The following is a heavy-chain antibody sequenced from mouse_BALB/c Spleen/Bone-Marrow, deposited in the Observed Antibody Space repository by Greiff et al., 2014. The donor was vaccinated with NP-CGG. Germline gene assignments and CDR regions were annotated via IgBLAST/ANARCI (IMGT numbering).Heavy chain of an antibody. CDR2: IYPGNSDT. CDR3: TTLARNYFDY. V-gene: IGHV1-5*01. Sequence: VQLQQSGTVLARPGASVKMSCKASGYTFTSYWMHWVEQRPGQGLEWIGTIYPGNSDTTHNQKFKGKAKLTAVTSTSTAYMELSSLTNEDSAVYYCTTLARNYFDYWGQGTTLTVSS. J-gene: IGHJ2*01. CDR1: GYTFTSYW.